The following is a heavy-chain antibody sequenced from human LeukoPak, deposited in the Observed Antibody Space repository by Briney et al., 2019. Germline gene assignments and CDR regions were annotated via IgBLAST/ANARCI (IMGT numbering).Heavy chain of an antibody. CDR1: GGSISSYY. D-gene: IGHD3-9*01. Sequence: SETLSLTCTVSGGSISSYYWSWIRQPPGKGLEWIGYIYYSGSTNYNPSLKSRITMSVDTSKNQFSLKLSSVTAADTAVYYCARGDVLRNFDWFGSLDPWGQGTLVTVSS. CDR2: IYYSGST. J-gene: IGHJ5*02. V-gene: IGHV4-59*01. CDR3: ARGDVLRNFDWFGSLDP.